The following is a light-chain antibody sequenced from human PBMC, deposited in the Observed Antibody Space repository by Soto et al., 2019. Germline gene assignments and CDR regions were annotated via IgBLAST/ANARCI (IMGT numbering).Light chain of an antibody. Sequence: DIQMTQSPSSLSASVGDRVTITCRASQGIGNDLGWYQQKPGKAPKRLIYAASSLQSGVPSRFSGSGSGTEFTLTISSLQPEDFATYYCLQHNSLPPAFGQGTKVEIK. CDR2: AAS. J-gene: IGKJ1*01. V-gene: IGKV1-17*01. CDR1: QGIGND. CDR3: LQHNSLPPA.